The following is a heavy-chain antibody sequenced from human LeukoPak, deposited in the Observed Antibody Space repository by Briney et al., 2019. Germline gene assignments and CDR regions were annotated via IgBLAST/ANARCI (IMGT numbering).Heavy chain of an antibody. CDR2: IYTSGST. J-gene: IGHJ1*01. CDR3: ARETYDIQYFQH. D-gene: IGHD3-16*01. V-gene: IGHV4-4*07. Sequence: PSETLSRTCTVSGGSISSYYWSWIRQPAGKGLEWIGRIYTSGSTNYNPSLKSRVAMSVDTSKNQFSLKLSSVTAADTAVYYCARETYDIQYFQHWGQGTLVTVSS. CDR1: GGSISSYY.